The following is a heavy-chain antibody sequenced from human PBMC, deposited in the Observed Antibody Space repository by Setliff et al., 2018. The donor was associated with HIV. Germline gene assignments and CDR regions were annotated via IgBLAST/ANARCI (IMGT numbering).Heavy chain of an antibody. V-gene: IGHV4-34*01. CDR2: INHRGST. Sequence: PSETLSLTCAVYSGSFSGYRWTWIRQPPGKGLEWIGEINHRGSTTYNPSLRSRVTISVDTSKNQFSLKLNSVTAADTAVNYCARGDYYDSTGYEGLDSWGRGTLVTVSS. CDR3: ARGDYYDSTGYEGLDS. J-gene: IGHJ4*02. D-gene: IGHD3-22*01. CDR1: SGSFSGYR.